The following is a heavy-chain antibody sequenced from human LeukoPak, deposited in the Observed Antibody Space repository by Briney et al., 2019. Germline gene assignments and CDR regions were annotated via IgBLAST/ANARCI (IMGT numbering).Heavy chain of an antibody. V-gene: IGHV4-59*08. CDR3: AQTTGWPGFDF. Sequence: KPSETLSLTCSASGASTSSRYWSWIRQFPGGTLEWIGHIYNAKNTKYSPSLTSRVTISVDTSRNQFSLSLTSLTAADTAIYYCAQTTGWPGFDFWGPGALVTVSS. D-gene: IGHD6-19*01. J-gene: IGHJ4*02. CDR1: GASTSSRY. CDR2: IYNAKNT.